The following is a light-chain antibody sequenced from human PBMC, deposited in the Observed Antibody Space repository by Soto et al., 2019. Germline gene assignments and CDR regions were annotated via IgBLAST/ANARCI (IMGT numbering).Light chain of an antibody. Sequence: DIQMTQSPSSLSASVGDRVTITCRASESIGRHLNWYQQKPGKAPKLLIYAASSLHNGVPSRFRGGGSVTDFTLTISNLQPEDFATYYWHQTYSTLSITFGQGTRLEIK. CDR3: HQTYSTLSIT. CDR1: ESIGRH. J-gene: IGKJ5*01. CDR2: AAS. V-gene: IGKV1-39*01.